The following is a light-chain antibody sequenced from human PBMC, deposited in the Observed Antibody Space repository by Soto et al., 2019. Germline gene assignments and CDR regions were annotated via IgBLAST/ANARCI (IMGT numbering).Light chain of an antibody. J-gene: IGLJ1*01. CDR2: EVN. CDR3: TSYTSRNTYF. V-gene: IGLV2-14*01. Sequence: QSALTQPASASASPGQSITISCTGTSSDVGGYNYVSWYQQHPGKAPKLIIYEVNNRPSGVSNRFSGSKSGNTASLTISALQPEDDADYYCTSYTSRNTYFFGSGTKVTVL. CDR1: SSDVGGYNY.